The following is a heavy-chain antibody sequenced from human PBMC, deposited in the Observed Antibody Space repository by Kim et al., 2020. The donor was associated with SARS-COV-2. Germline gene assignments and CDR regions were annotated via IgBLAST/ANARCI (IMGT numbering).Heavy chain of an antibody. Sequence: LSLTCAASGFVFMNYAMTWVRQAPGKGLEWVSGISGSVGSSYYADSVKGRFTISRDNSKDTVYLEMNSLRADDTAVYYCVKSVGEYYYYYGLDVWGQ. J-gene: IGHJ6*02. CDR3: VKSVGEYYYYYGLDV. V-gene: IGHV3-23*01. D-gene: IGHD3-10*01. CDR1: GFVFMNYA. CDR2: ISGSVGSS.